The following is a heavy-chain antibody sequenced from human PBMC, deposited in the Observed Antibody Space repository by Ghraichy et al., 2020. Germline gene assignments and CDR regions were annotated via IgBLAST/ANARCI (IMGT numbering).Heavy chain of an antibody. V-gene: IGHV3-53*01. CDR3: ARELDGPDSWGGLPWVRTLSRHYYAMDV. J-gene: IGHJ6*02. CDR1: EFIVGNYN. D-gene: IGHD3-3*01. Sequence: GGSLRLSCAASEFIVGNYNMSWVRQAPGKGLEWVSVTYSGGKTYFGDSVKGRFAVSRDDFQNTLYLQMNSLRVDDTAVYYCARELDGPDSWGGLPWVRTLSRHYYAMDVWGQGTTVTVSS. CDR2: TYSGGKT.